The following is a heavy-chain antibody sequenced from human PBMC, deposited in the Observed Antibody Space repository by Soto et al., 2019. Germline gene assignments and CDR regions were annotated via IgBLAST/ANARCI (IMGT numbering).Heavy chain of an antibody. CDR2: ISACNGNT. CDR3: ARVQVPALTIRGAFDI. Sequence: ASVKVSCKASGYTFTSYVISWVRQAPGQGLEWMGWISACNGNTNYAQKLQGRVTVTTDTSTSTAYMELRSLRSDDTAVYYCARVQVPALTIRGAFDIWGQGTMVTVSS. D-gene: IGHD3-9*01. CDR1: GYTFTSYV. J-gene: IGHJ3*02. V-gene: IGHV1-18*01.